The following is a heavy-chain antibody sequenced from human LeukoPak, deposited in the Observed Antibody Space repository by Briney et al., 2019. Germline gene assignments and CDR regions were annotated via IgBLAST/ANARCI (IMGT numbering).Heavy chain of an antibody. Sequence: GRSLRLSCAASGFTFSSYGMHWVRQAPGKGLEWVAVISYGGSNKYYADSVKGRFTISRDNSKNTLYLQMNSLRAEDTAVYYCARQSGGDAFDIWGQGTMVTVSS. V-gene: IGHV3-30*03. CDR1: GFTFSSYG. CDR2: ISYGGSNK. J-gene: IGHJ3*02. D-gene: IGHD3-10*01. CDR3: ARQSGGDAFDI.